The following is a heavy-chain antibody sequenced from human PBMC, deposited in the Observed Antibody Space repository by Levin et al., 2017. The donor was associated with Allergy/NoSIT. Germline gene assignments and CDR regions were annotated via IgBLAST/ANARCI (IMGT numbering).Heavy chain of an antibody. CDR1: SGSIITYH. J-gene: IGHJ4*02. Sequence: SQTLSLTCAVSSGSIITYHWSWIRQSPGKGLEWIGSIHYIGGTNYNPSLKSRVTVSMDTSKNQFSLKVSSVTAADTAIDYWAGGLDPGGDSDASFNSWGQGTLVTVSS. CDR3: AGGLDPGGDSDASFNS. V-gene: IGHV4-59*01. D-gene: IGHD4-23*01. CDR2: IHYIGGT.